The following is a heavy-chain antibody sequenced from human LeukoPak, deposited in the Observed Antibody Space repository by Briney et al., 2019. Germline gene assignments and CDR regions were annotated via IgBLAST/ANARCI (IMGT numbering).Heavy chain of an antibody. CDR3: AKDIGDGYNSYHFDY. D-gene: IGHD5-24*01. Sequence: GGSLRLSCAASGFTFSSYEMNWVRQAPGKGLEWVAVISYDGGNKYYADSVKGRFTISRDNSKNTLYLQMNSLRAEDTAVYYCAKDIGDGYNSYHFDYWGQGTLVTVSS. CDR1: GFTFSSYE. CDR2: ISYDGGNK. V-gene: IGHV3-30*18. J-gene: IGHJ4*02.